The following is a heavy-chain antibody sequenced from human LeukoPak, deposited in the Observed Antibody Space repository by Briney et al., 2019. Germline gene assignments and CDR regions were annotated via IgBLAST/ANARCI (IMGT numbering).Heavy chain of an antibody. J-gene: IGHJ4*02. CDR2: INPNSGGT. D-gene: IGHD3-22*01. CDR1: GYTFTVYY. CDR3: ARVEIWYYYDSSGYPFDY. Sequence: GASVKVSFKASGYTFTVYYMHWVRQAPGQGLEWMGWINPNSGGTNYAQKFQGRVTMTRDTSISTAYMELSRLRSDDTAVYYCARVEIWYYYDSSGYPFDYWGQGTLVTVSS. V-gene: IGHV1-2*02.